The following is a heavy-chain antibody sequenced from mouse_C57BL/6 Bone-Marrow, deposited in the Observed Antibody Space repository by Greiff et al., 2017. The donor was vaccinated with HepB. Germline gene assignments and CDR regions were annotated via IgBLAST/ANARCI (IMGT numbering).Heavy chain of an antibody. CDR1: GFTFSSYA. CDR2: ISDGGSYT. CDR3: ARVITTVVYFDY. V-gene: IGHV5-4*03. Sequence: EVKLMDSGGGLVKPGGSLKLSCAASGFTFSSYAMSWVRQTPEKRLEWVATISDGGSYTYYPDNVKGRFTISRDNAKNNLYLQMSHLKSEDTAMYYCARVITTVVYFDYWGQGTTLTVSS. J-gene: IGHJ2*01. D-gene: IGHD1-1*01.